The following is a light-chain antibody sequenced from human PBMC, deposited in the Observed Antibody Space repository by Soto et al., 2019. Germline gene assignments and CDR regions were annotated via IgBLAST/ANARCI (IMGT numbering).Light chain of an antibody. V-gene: IGKV3-20*01. CDR3: QHYDSSRIT. CDR1: QRVSSSY. Sequence: EILMTQSPCTLSVSPGERATLSCRARQRVSSSYLAWYQQKPGQAPRLLIYGASSRATGSPERFSGSGSGTEFTLTISSLQPDEFATYYRQHYDSSRITFGQGTRLDIK. J-gene: IGKJ5*01. CDR2: GAS.